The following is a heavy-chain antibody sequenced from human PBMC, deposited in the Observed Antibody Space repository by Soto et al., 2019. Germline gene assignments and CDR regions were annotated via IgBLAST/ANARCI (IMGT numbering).Heavy chain of an antibody. J-gene: IGHJ4*02. D-gene: IGHD4-17*01. CDR2: LQMDGSHP. Sequence: EVQLVESGGGLVQPGGSLRLSCVASGFRFDSYWMHWVLQAPGGGLMWISRLQMDGSHPAYADYGKGRVTISRDNAKNPLYLQMNNRRGDDPSIYYCERVGDPDSWGQGTLVTVSS. CDR1: GFRFDSYW. CDR3: ERVGDPDS. V-gene: IGHV3-74*01.